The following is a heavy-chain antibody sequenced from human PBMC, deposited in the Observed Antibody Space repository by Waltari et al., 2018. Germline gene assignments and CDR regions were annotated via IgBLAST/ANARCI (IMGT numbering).Heavy chain of an antibody. Sequence: QVQLQESGPGLVKPSETLSLTCTGPGGTHEREYWTWVRQTPGRGLEWIGYIFNGGATNYDPSRMSRVSISLDIANRQFSLNRMSVTAADTAVYFCTRSRSSGEQIHFDYWGRGILVTVSS. CDR3: TRSRSSGEQIHFDY. CDR1: GGTHEREY. CDR2: IFNGGAT. J-gene: IGHJ4*02. D-gene: IGHD1-26*01. V-gene: IGHV4-59*01.